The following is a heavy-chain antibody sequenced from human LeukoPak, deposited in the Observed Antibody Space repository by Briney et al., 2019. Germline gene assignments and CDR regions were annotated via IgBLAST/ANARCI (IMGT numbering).Heavy chain of an antibody. D-gene: IGHD3-10*01. J-gene: IGHJ4*02. CDR1: GFTFSSYA. CDR3: AKTSAGIRGGYFDY. CDR2: ISGSGGNT. V-gene: IGHV3-23*01. Sequence: GGSLRLSCAASGFTFSSYAMSWVRQAPGKGLEWVSAISGSGGNTYYADSVKGRFTISRDNSKNTLFLQMSSLRAEDTAVYYCAKTSAGIRGGYFDYWGQGTLVTVSS.